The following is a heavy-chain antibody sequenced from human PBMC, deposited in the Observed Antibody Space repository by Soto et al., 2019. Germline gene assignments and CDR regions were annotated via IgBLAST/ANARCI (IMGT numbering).Heavy chain of an antibody. Sequence: QVQLQESGPGLVKPSQTLSLTCTVSGDSISSTEYYWNWVRQHPGKGLEWIGYIYRSGDTYYSPSVKSRVTMSVGTSNYQFSLKMASVTAADTAVYYCAPSFGGAYYGMDVWGHGTTVNVSS. CDR1: GDSISSTEYY. V-gene: IGHV4-31*03. CDR3: APSFGGAYYGMDV. CDR2: IYRSGDT. J-gene: IGHJ6*02. D-gene: IGHD3-16*01.